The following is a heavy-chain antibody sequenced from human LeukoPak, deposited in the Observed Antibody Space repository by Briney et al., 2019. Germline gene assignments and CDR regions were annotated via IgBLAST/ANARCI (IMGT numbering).Heavy chain of an antibody. CDR2: IHYTGNS. Sequence: SETLSLTCTVSGGSISSHYWSWIRQPPGKGLEWIGYIHYTGNSNYNPSLKSRVTISVDTSKNQFSLKLSSVTAADTAVYYCAGAEDIVVVPNYYYYYMDVWGKGTTVTVSS. J-gene: IGHJ6*03. D-gene: IGHD2-2*01. CDR3: AGAEDIVVVPNYYYYYMDV. CDR1: GGSISSHY. V-gene: IGHV4-59*11.